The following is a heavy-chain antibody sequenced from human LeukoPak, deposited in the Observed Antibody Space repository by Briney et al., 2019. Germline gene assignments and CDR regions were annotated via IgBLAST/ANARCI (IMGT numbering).Heavy chain of an antibody. CDR3: AKDDIVVVPAANPFDD. CDR2: INSDGSST. D-gene: IGHD2-2*01. Sequence: PGGSLRLSCVASGLTFSTYWMRWVRQVPGKGLVWVSRINSDGSSTNYADSVKGRFTISRDNSKNTLYLQMNSLRADDTAIYYCAKDDIVVVPAANPFDDWGQGTLVTVSS. V-gene: IGHV3-74*01. J-gene: IGHJ4*02. CDR1: GLTFSTYW.